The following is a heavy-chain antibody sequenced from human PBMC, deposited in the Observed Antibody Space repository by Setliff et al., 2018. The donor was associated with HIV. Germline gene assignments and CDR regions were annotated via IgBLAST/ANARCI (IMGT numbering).Heavy chain of an antibody. CDR1: GGSISSSSYY. V-gene: IGHV4-61*05. Sequence: SETLSLTCTVSGGSISSSSYYWSWVRQPPGKGLEWIGYIYSGGITKYNPSLKSRVTISVDTSKNQFSLKLSSVTAADTAVYYCARGGSGWSFFYWGQGTLVTVS. CDR2: IYSGGIT. D-gene: IGHD6-19*01. J-gene: IGHJ4*02. CDR3: ARGGSGWSFFY.